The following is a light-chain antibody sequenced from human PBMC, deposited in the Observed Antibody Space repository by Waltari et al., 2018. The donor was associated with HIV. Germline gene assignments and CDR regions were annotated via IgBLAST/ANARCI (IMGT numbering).Light chain of an antibody. Sequence: QSALTQPASVSGSPGQPITISCTGPSSDVGGYNYVSWFQQHPDKAPKLMIYEVSNRPSGVSNRFSGSKSGNTASLTISGLQAADEADYYCTSYTTSSTLVFGGGTKLTVL. CDR1: SSDVGGYNY. V-gene: IGLV2-14*01. CDR2: EVS. J-gene: IGLJ2*01. CDR3: TSYTTSSTLV.